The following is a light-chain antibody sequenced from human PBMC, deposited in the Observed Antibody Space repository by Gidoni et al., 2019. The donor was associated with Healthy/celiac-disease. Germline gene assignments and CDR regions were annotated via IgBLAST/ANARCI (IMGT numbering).Light chain of an antibody. CDR2: LGS. Sequence: DIVMTQSPLSLPVTPGEPASISCRSSQSLLHSNGYNYLDWYLQKPGQPPQLLIYLGSNRASGVPDRFSGSGSGTDFTLKISRVEAEDVGVYYCMQALQTRTFGQGTKLEIK. CDR3: MQALQTRT. J-gene: IGKJ2*02. CDR1: QSLLHSNGYNY. V-gene: IGKV2-28*01.